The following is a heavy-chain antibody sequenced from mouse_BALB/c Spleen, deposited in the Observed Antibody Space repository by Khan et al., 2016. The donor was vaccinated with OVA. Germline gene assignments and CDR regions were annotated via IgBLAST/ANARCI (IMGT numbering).Heavy chain of an antibody. J-gene: IGHJ3*01. Sequence: EVQLVESGPGLVKPSQSLSLTCTVTGYSITSDYAWNWIRQFPGNKLEWMGYISYSGSTTYKPSLKSRISITRDTSKNQFFLQLNSVTTADTATYYCARGFTYWGQGTLVTVTA. V-gene: IGHV3-2*02. CDR2: ISYSGST. CDR3: ARGFTY. CDR1: GYSITSDYA.